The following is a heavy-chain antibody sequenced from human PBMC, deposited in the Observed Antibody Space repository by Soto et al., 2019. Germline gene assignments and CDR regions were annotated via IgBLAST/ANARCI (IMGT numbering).Heavy chain of an antibody. J-gene: IGHJ4*02. Sequence: PSETLSLTCTVSGGSIGSYYWSWIRQPPGKGLEWIGYIYYSGSTNYNPSLKSRVTISVDTSKNQFSLKLSSVTAADTAVYYCATAWGVAGFDYWGQGTLVTVSS. D-gene: IGHD6-19*01. V-gene: IGHV4-59*01. CDR1: GGSIGSYY. CDR3: ATAWGVAGFDY. CDR2: IYYSGST.